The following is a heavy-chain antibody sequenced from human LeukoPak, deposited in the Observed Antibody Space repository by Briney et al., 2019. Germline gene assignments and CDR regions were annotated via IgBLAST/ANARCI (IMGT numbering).Heavy chain of an antibody. CDR3: TRDNPFGGH. J-gene: IGHJ4*02. CDR1: GFTFSNYW. V-gene: IGHV3-7*03. CDR2: IEDDGGEK. Sequence: GGSLRLSCAASGFTFSNYWMSWVRQAPGKGLDWVANIEDDGGEKYYVDFVKGRFTISRDNAKNSLHLQMNSLRAEDTAVYYCTRDNPFGGHWGQGTLVTVSS. D-gene: IGHD2-15*01.